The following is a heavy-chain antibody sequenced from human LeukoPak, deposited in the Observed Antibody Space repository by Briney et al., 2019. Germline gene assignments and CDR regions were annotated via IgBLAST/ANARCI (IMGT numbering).Heavy chain of an antibody. CDR3: ARDLGQYYDTSDNWFDP. V-gene: IGHV3-74*01. J-gene: IGHJ5*02. CDR1: GFTFSSYW. Sequence: GGSLRLSCAASGFTFSSYWMHWVRQAPGKGLVWVSRINSDGSSTSYADSVKGRFTISRDNAKNTLNLQMDSLRAEDTAVYYCARDLGQYYDTSDNWFDPWGQGTLVTVSS. CDR2: INSDGSST. D-gene: IGHD3-22*01.